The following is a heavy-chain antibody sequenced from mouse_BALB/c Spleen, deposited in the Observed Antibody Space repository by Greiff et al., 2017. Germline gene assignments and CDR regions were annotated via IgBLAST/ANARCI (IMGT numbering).Heavy chain of an antibody. J-gene: IGHJ3*01. CDR1: GFTFSSYA. D-gene: IGHD1-1*01. V-gene: IGHV5-9-4*01. CDR3: ARGGSSYPLAY. CDR2: ISSGGSYT. Sequence: EVKVVESGGGLVKPGGSLKLSCAASGFTFSSYAMSWVRQSPEKRLEWVAEISSGGSYTYYPDTVTGRFTISRDNAKNTLYLEMSSLRSEDTAMYYCARGGSSYPLAYWGQGTLVTVSA.